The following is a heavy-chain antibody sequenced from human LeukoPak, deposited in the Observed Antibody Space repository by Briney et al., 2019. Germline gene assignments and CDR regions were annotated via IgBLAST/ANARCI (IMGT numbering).Heavy chain of an antibody. CDR1: GFTFSSYA. V-gene: IGHV3-23*01. CDR2: ISGNSGST. D-gene: IGHD3-3*01. J-gene: IGHJ4*02. Sequence: GGSLRLSCAASGFTFSSYAMSWVRQAPGKGLEWVSGISGNSGSTYYADSVKGRFTISRDNSMNTLDLQMNSLRAEDTAVYYCAKEQDDFWSDYGGGWGQGTLVTVSS. CDR3: AKEQDDFWSDYGGG.